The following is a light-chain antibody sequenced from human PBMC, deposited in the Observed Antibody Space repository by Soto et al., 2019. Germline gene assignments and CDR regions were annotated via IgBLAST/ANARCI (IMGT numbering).Light chain of an antibody. CDR2: EGT. J-gene: IGLJ1*01. CDR3: CSYAGSSTLV. Sequence: QFALTQSASESGSPGQSITISCTGTNNDFGNYNLVSWYQQHPGKAPKLMIFEGTKRPSGVSNRFSGSKSGNTASLTVSGLQAEDEADYYCCSYAGSSTLVFGTGTKLTVL. CDR1: NNDFGNYNL. V-gene: IGLV2-23*01.